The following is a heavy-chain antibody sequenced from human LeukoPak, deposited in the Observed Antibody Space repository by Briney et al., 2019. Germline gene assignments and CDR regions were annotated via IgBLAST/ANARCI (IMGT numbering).Heavy chain of an antibody. J-gene: IGHJ4*02. CDR3: ARALLPWVCPDF. Sequence: PGGALRLSCAASGFTFSSYAMHWVRQAPGKGLEYVSAISSNGGITYYANSLQGRFTISRDNSKNTLYLQMGSLRDEDMAVYYCARALLPWVCPDFWGQGTLVTVSS. D-gene: IGHD2/OR15-2a*01. V-gene: IGHV3-64*01. CDR2: ISSNGGIT. CDR1: GFTFSSYA.